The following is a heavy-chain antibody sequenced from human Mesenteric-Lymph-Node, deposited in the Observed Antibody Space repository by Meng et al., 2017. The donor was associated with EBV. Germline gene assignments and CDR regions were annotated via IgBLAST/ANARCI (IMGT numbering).Heavy chain of an antibody. D-gene: IGHD3-10*01. CDR2: VYYSGST. J-gene: IGHJ5*01. CDR3: ARGNPARGNWFDS. V-gene: IGHV4-61*01. Sequence: LADQVPGLVKPSKTLSLTFTDSGGYVSSTSYYWSWIRQPPGKRLEWIGYVYYSGSTNYNPTLKSRVTISVDTSKNQFSLKLYSVTAADTAVYYCARGNPARGNWFDSWGQGALVTVSS. CDR1: GGYVSSTSYY.